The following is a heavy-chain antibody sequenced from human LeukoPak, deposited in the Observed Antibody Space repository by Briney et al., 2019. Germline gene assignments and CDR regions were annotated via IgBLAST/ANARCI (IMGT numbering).Heavy chain of an antibody. Sequence: PGRSLRLSCAASRFSFDEFAIHWVRQAPGRGLEWVSGISANSARTGYADCVKGRFTISRDNAENSLYLQMNSLRTEDTALYFCAKDIWRGGSLAYMDVWGKGTSVTVSS. CDR1: RFSFDEFA. CDR2: ISANSART. V-gene: IGHV3-9*01. CDR3: AKDIWRGGSLAYMDV. D-gene: IGHD3-16*01. J-gene: IGHJ6*03.